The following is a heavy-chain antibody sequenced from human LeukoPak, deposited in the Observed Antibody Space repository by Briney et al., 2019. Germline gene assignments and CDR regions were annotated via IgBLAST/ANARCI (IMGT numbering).Heavy chain of an antibody. CDR1: GYTLTELS. J-gene: IGHJ3*02. Sequence: GASVKVSCKVSGYTLTELSMHWVRQAPGKGLEWMGGFDPEDGETIYAQKFQGRVTMTEDTSTDTAYMELSSLRSEDTAVYYCARERWTHYYGSGSYFAFDIWGQGTMVTVSS. CDR2: FDPEDGET. CDR3: ARERWTHYYGSGSYFAFDI. D-gene: IGHD3-10*01. V-gene: IGHV1-24*01.